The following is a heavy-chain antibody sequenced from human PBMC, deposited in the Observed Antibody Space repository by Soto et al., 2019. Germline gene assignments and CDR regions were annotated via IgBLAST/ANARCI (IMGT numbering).Heavy chain of an antibody. V-gene: IGHV4-31*03. J-gene: IGHJ6*02. CDR1: GGSISSGGYY. Sequence: SETLSLTCTVSGGSISSGGYYWSWIRQHPGKGLEWIGYIYYSGSTYYNPSLKSRVTISVDTSKNQFSLKLSSVTAADTAVYYCARALQTSYYCYGMDVWGQGTTVTVSS. D-gene: IGHD4-4*01. CDR2: IYYSGST. CDR3: ARALQTSYYCYGMDV.